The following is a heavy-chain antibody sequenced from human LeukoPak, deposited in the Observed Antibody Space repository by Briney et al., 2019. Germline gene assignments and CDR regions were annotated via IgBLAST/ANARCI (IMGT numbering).Heavy chain of an antibody. V-gene: IGHV3-30*05. CDR3: ARGLRGYSGYTRYY. Sequence: GGSLRLSCAASGFTFSSYGMHWVRQAPGKGLEWVAVISYDGSNKYYADSVKGRFTISRDNSKNTLYLQMNSLRAEGTAVYYCARGLRGYSGYTRYYWGQGTLVTVSS. J-gene: IGHJ4*02. D-gene: IGHD5-12*01. CDR2: ISYDGSNK. CDR1: GFTFSSYG.